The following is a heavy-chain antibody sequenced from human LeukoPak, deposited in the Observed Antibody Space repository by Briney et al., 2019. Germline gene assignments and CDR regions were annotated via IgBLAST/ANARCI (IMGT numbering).Heavy chain of an antibody. D-gene: IGHD4-23*01. J-gene: IGHJ4*02. V-gene: IGHV4-39*01. CDR1: GDSISSSSYY. Sequence: SETLSLTCIVSGDSISSSSYYWGWIRQPPGTGLEWLGSIYNSGSTHYNPSLKSRVTISVDTSKNQFSLKLSSVTAADTAVYYCARHAYYGAKDFDYWGQGTLVTVSS. CDR3: ARHAYYGAKDFDY. CDR2: IYNSGST.